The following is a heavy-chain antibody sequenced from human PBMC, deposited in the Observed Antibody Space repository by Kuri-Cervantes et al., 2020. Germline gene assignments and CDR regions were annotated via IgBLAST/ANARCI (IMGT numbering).Heavy chain of an antibody. J-gene: IGHJ4*02. CDR3: ARSYYDILTGYSTRNPFDY. V-gene: IGHV3-30-3*01. Sequence: GGSLRLSCAVSGFTFNNYAMHWVRQAPGKGLEWVAVISYDGSNKYYADSVKGRFTISRDNSKNTLYLQMNSLRAEDTAVYYCARSYYDILTGYSTRNPFDYWGQGTLVTVSS. D-gene: IGHD3-9*01. CDR1: GFTFNNYA. CDR2: ISYDGSNK.